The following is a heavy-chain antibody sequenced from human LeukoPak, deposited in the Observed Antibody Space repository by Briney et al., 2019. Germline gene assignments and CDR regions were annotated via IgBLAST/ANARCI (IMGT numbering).Heavy chain of an antibody. D-gene: IGHD3-16*01. CDR2: IYYSGTT. J-gene: IGHJ4*02. Sequence: SETLSLTCTVSGASISSDSWTWIRQPPGMGLEWVGYIYYSGTTNYNPSLKSRVTMSVDTSRNQFSLELPSVTAADSAVYYCARYLRQPGTFYLDHWGQGTLVTVSS. V-gene: IGHV4-59*13. CDR1: GASISSDS. CDR3: ARYLRQPGTFYLDH.